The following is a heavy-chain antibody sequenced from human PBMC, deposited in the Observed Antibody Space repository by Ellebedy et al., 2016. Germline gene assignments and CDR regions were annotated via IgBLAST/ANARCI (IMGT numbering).Heavy chain of an antibody. D-gene: IGHD3-10*01. CDR2: ITSSGSTI. V-gene: IGHV3-11*04. CDR1: GFTFSDYY. J-gene: IGHJ4*02. Sequence: GGSLRLXCAASGFTFSDYYMSWIRQAPGKGLEWVSYITSSGSTIYYADSVRGRFTISRDNAKNSLYLQMNSLRAEDTAVYYCARGHYGSGSYHDYWGQGTLVTVSS. CDR3: ARGHYGSGSYHDY.